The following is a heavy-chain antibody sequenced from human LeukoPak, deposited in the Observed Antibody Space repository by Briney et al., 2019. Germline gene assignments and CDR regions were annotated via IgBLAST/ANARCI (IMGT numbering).Heavy chain of an antibody. V-gene: IGHV4-61*02. Sequence: PSQTLSLTCTVSGGSISSGSYYWSWIRQPAGKGLEWIGRIYTSGSPNYNPSLKSRVTISVDKSKNQFSLKLSSVTAAHTVVYYCARAPQRSFDAFDIWGQGTMVTVSS. CDR2: IYTSGSP. CDR1: GGSISSGSYY. J-gene: IGHJ3*02. D-gene: IGHD6-25*01. CDR3: ARAPQRSFDAFDI.